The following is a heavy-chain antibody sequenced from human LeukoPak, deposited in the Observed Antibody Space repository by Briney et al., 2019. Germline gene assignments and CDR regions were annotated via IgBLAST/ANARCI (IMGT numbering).Heavy chain of an antibody. J-gene: IGHJ4*02. CDR1: GFTFSSYG. D-gene: IGHD6-19*01. CDR2: IRYDGSNK. Sequence: GGSLRLSCAASGFTFSSYGMHWVRQAPGKGLEWVAFIRYDGSNKYYADSVKGRFTISRDNAKNSLYLQMNSLRAEDMALYYCAKDISAVAGPFDYWGQGTLVTVSS. CDR3: AKDISAVAGPFDY. V-gene: IGHV3-30*02.